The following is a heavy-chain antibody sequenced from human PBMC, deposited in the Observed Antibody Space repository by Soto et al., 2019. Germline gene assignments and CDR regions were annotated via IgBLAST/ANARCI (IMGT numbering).Heavy chain of an antibody. V-gene: IGHV4-4*07. CDR3: ARGSAAGVDYGMDV. D-gene: IGHD6-25*01. J-gene: IGHJ6*02. CDR2: IYRGGGT. Sequence: PSETLSLTCTVSRGSISTYYWSWIRQPAGKGLEWIGRIYRGGGTNYDPSLKSRVTMSVDTSKNQFSLKLSLVTAADTAVYYCARGSAAGVDYGMDVWGQGTTVTVSS. CDR1: RGSISTYY.